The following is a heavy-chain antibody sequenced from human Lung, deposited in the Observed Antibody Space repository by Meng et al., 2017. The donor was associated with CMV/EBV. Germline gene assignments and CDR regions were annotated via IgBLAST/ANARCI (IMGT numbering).Heavy chain of an antibody. D-gene: IGHD3-10*01. Sequence: SETLSLTCTVSGGSISSGGYYWSWIRQHPGKGLEWIGYIYYSGSTYYNPSLKSRVTISVDTSKNQFSLKLSSVTAADTAVYYCASKPDYYGSGSYYYYGMDVWXQGTXVTVSS. J-gene: IGHJ6*02. CDR1: GGSISSGGYY. CDR3: ASKPDYYGSGSYYYYGMDV. CDR2: IYYSGST. V-gene: IGHV4-31*03.